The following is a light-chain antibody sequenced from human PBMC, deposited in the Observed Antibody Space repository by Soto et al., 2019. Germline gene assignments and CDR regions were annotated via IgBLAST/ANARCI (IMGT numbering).Light chain of an antibody. V-gene: IGKV3-15*01. Sequence: EIVMTQSPATLAVSPGERATLSCRASQSVNSNLAWYQQKPGQAPRLLIYGASTRATGIPARFSGSGSGTEFTLTISSLQSEDFAIYYCQQYANWPPWTFGQGTKWIS. J-gene: IGKJ1*01. CDR2: GAS. CDR1: QSVNSN. CDR3: QQYANWPPWT.